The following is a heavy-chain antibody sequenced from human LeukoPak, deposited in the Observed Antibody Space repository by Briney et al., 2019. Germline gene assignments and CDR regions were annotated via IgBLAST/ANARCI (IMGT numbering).Heavy chain of an antibody. J-gene: IGHJ4*02. CDR1: GFIFTDYH. CDR3: ARDIYYDSTGYYPGY. V-gene: IGHV1-2*02. D-gene: IGHD3-22*01. Sequence: ASVKVSCKASGFIFTDYHIHWVRQAPGQGLEWMGWINPNSGGTNYAQKFQGRVTMTRDTSISTAYMELSRLRSDDTAVYCCARDIYYDSTGYYPGYWGQGTLVTVSS. CDR2: INPNSGGT.